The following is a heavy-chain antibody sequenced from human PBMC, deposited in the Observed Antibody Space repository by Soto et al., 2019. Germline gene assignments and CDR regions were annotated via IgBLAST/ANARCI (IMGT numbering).Heavy chain of an antibody. Sequence: SETLRLTCAVYGGPFRGYYWSWIRQSPRKGLECIVEINHSGSTNYNPSLKTRVNISADTSKNQLSLKLSSVTAADTAVYYCARKFWVVSYYYYGMDVWGQGTTVT. CDR3: ARKFWVVSYYYYGMDV. CDR2: INHSGST. V-gene: IGHV4-34*01. CDR1: GGPFRGYY. D-gene: IGHD2-15*01. J-gene: IGHJ6*02.